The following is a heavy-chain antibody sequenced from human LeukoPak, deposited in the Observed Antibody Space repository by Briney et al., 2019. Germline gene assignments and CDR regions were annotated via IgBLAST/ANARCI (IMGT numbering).Heavy chain of an antibody. J-gene: IGHJ3*02. CDR2: IYYSGST. Sequence: SVTLSLTCTVSGGSIRSYYWIWLRQPPGKGLEWMGYIYYSGSTNHNPSLKSRVTISVDTSKNQFSLKLSSVTAADTAVYYCARHGGIVLGNDAFDIWGQGTMVTVSS. D-gene: IGHD2-8*01. CDR3: ARHGGIVLGNDAFDI. CDR1: GGSIRSYY. V-gene: IGHV4-59*08.